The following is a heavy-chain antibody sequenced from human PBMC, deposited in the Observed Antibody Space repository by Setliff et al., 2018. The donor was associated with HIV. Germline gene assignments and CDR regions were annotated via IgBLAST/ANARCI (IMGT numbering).Heavy chain of an antibody. V-gene: IGHV4-34*01. J-gene: IGHJ4*02. CDR2: INQSGST. CDR1: GGSLSGDY. D-gene: IGHD1-26*01. CDR3: AREVRWELPQGFDH. Sequence: SETLSLTCAVYGGSLSGDYWSWIRQPPGKGLEWIGEINQSGSTNYNPSLKSRVTIPVDTSRNECSLKLTSVTAADTAVYYCAREVRWELPQGFDHWGQGSQVTVSS.